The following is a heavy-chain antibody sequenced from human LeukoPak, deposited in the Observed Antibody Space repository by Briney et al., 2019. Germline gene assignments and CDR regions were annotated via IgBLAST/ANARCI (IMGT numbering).Heavy chain of an antibody. V-gene: IGHV3-23*01. J-gene: IGHJ4*02. CDR3: AKDLYYGSGSYYKVDRDY. Sequence: GGSLRLSCAASGFTFSSYAMSWVRQAPGKGLEWVSAISGSGGSTYYADSVKRRFTISRDNPKNTLYLQMNSLRAEDTAVYYCAKDLYYGSGSYYKVDRDYWGQGTLVTVSS. CDR1: GFTFSSYA. CDR2: ISGSGGST. D-gene: IGHD3-10*01.